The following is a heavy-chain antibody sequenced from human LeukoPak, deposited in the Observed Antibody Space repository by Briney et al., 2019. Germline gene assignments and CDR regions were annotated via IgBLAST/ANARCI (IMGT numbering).Heavy chain of an antibody. CDR2: IYHSGST. CDR3: VRHAATRHNYGTDV. CDR1: GGSISSYY. D-gene: IGHD2-15*01. Sequence: TSETLSLTCTVSGGSISSYYWSWIRQPPGKGLEWIGHIYHSGSTNYNPSFKSRVTISVDTSKNHFSLELSSVTAADTAVYYCVRHAATRHNYGTDVWGQGTTVTVSS. J-gene: IGHJ6*02. V-gene: IGHV4-59*08.